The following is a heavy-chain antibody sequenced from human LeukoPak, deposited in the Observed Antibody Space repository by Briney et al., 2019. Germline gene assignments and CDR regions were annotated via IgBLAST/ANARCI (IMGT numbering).Heavy chain of an antibody. Sequence: ASVKVSCKASGYTFTSYGISWVRQAPGQGLEWMGWISAYNGNTNYAQKLQGRVTMTTDTSTSTAYMELSRPRSDDTAVYYCARVPAGGIVGIWGQGTMVTVSS. CDR1: GYTFTSYG. D-gene: IGHD1-26*01. CDR2: ISAYNGNT. V-gene: IGHV1-18*01. CDR3: ARVPAGGIVGI. J-gene: IGHJ3*02.